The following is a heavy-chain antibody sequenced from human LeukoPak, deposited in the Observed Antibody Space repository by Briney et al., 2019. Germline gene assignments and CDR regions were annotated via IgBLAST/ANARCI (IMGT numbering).Heavy chain of an antibody. CDR1: GASFSNYY. D-gene: IGHD1-26*01. CDR2: INHSGIS. V-gene: IGHV4-34*01. Sequence: SETLSLTCAVYGASFSNYYWTWIRQPPGRGLEWVGEINHSGISNYNPSLKSRVTISVDTSKNQFSLKLRSVTAADTAVYYCAREFSGSYYHYWGQGTLVTVSS. J-gene: IGHJ4*02. CDR3: AREFSGSYYHY.